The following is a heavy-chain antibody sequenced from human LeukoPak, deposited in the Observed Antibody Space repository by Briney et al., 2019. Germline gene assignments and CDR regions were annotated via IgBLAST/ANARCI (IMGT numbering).Heavy chain of an antibody. CDR2: VSSSGATT. CDR1: GFTFSTYA. D-gene: IGHD6-6*01. J-gene: IGHJ6*02. CDR3: ARGVRPYYYYGMDV. V-gene: IGHV3-23*01. Sequence: PGGSLGLSCAASGFTFSTYAMSWVRQAPGKGLEWVSAVSSSGATTYYADSVKGRFTISRDISKNTLYLQMNSLRAEDTAVYFCARGVRPYYYYGMDVWGQGTTVTVSS.